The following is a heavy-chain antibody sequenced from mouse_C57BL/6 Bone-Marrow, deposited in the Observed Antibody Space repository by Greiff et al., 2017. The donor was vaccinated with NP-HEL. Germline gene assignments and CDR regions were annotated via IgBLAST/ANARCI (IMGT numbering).Heavy chain of an antibody. Sequence: EVMLVESGGGLVKPGGSLKLSCAASGFTFSSYTMSWVRQTPEKRLEWVATISGGGGNTYYPDSVKGRFTISRDNAKNTLYLQMSSLRSEDTALYYCARLYYGSSHYAMDYWGQGTSVTVSS. V-gene: IGHV5-9*01. CDR3: ARLYYGSSHYAMDY. D-gene: IGHD1-1*01. CDR2: ISGGGGNT. CDR1: GFTFSSYT. J-gene: IGHJ4*01.